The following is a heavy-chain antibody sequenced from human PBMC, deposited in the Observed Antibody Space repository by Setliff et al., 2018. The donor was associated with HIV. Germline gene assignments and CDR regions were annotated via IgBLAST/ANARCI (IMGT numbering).Heavy chain of an antibody. CDR1: GGSISSSSYY. D-gene: IGHD3-3*01. CDR2: IYYSGST. Sequence: PSETLSLTCTVSGGSISSSSYYWGWIRQPPGKGLEWIGSIYYSGSTYYNPSLKGRVTISVDTSKNQFSLKLSSVTAADTAVYYCARWYNFWSGYPNFYFDYWGQGTLVTVSS. V-gene: IGHV4-39*07. J-gene: IGHJ4*02. CDR3: ARWYNFWSGYPNFYFDY.